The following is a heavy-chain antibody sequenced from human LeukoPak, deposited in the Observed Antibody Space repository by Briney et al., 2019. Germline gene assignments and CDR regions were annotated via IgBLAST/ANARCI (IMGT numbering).Heavy chain of an antibody. J-gene: IGHJ4*02. CDR1: GFMCRNYA. Sequence: GSLRLPCAASGFMCRNYAMSSVRQAPGKGLDWVAPPNGSGDTTYYADSGKGRFTVSRDNSKNTLYVEMNTLRAEDTAVYYCAKWGDYDILTGYYVSDFWGQGTLVTVSS. D-gene: IGHD3-9*01. V-gene: IGHV3-23*01. CDR2: PNGSGDTT. CDR3: AKWGDYDILTGYYVSDF.